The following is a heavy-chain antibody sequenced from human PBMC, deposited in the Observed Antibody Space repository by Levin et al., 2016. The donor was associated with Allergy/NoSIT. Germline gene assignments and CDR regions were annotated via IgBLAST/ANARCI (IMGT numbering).Heavy chain of an antibody. CDR2: IYWDEDK. V-gene: IGHV2-5*02. J-gene: IGHJ3*01. CDR1: GFSLSTIGVG. Sequence: SGPTLVKPSQTLTLTCTFSGFSLSTIGVGVGWIRQPRGKALEGLALIYWDEDKHYSPSLKSRLTVNRDTSKNQVFLTMTNMAPVDSGTYYCAYRLPDAAPGHAFAVWGQGTILTVSS. CDR3: AYRLPDAAPGHAFAV. D-gene: IGHD2-2*01.